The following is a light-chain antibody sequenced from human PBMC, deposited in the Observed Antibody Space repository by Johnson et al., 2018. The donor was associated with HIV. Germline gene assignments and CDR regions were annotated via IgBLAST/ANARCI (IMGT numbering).Light chain of an antibody. CDR1: SSNIGNNY. CDR3: GTWDTSLSAYV. J-gene: IGLJ1*01. V-gene: IGLV1-51*02. Sequence: QSVLTQPPSVSAAPGQKVTISCSGSSSNIGNNYVSWYQQLPGTAPKLLICENNKRPSGIPDRFSGSKSGTSATLGITGLQTGDAADYYCGTWDTSLSAYVFGTGPTVPVL. CDR2: ENN.